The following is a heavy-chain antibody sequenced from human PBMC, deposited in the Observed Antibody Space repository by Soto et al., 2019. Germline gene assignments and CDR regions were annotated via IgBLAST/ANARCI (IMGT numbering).Heavy chain of an antibody. J-gene: IGHJ4*02. V-gene: IGHV2-5*02. Sequence: QITLKESGPTLVKPTQTLTLTCTFSGFSLSITRVGVGWIRQPPGKALEWLALIYWDDDKRYSPFLKSRLTITKDTSKNQVVLTMTNMHPMDTATYFCAHTLVAGLGYYFDYWGQGTLVTVSS. CDR1: GFSLSITRVG. CDR2: IYWDDDK. CDR3: AHTLVAGLGYYFDY. D-gene: IGHD6-19*01.